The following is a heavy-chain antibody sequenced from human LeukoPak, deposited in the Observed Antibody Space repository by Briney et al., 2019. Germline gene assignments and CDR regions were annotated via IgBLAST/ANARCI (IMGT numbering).Heavy chain of an antibody. V-gene: IGHV3-23*01. CDR3: AKDSGPDDAFDI. D-gene: IGHD3-10*01. CDR2: ISGSGGST. Sequence: PGGSLRLSCVASGFTFSSYAMSWVRQAPGKGLEWVSAISGSGGSTYYADSVKGRFTISRDNSKNTLYLQMNSLRAEDTAVYYCAKDSGPDDAFDIWGQGTMVTVSS. J-gene: IGHJ3*02. CDR1: GFTFSSYA.